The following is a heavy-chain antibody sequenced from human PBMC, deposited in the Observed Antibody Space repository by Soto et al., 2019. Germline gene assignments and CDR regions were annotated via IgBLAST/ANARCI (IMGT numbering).Heavy chain of an antibody. CDR1: GLTFSSYW. V-gene: IGHV3-74*01. CDR3: ARAPSSSGLWGFAY. Sequence: EVQLVESGGGLVQPGGSLRLSCAASGLTFSSYWMHWVRQAPGKGLVCVSRISTDGSVTTYADSVKGRFTISRDNATKTLYLEMNRPRPSQTAVYYCARAPSSSGLWGFAYWGQGTLVTASS. D-gene: IGHD6-19*01. J-gene: IGHJ4*02. CDR2: ISTDGSVT.